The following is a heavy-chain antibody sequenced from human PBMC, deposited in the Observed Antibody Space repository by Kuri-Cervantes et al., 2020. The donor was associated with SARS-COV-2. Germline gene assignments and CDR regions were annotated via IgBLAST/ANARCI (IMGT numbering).Heavy chain of an antibody. CDR2: TRSKSNNYAT. CDR1: GLDLSASG. Sequence: GESLKISCATSGLDLSASGINWVRQAPGKGLEWIGRTRSKSNNYATAYGVSVRGRFTISRDDSVNATYLQMNSLRAEDTAVYYCAKDQGIAAPVGWFDPWGQGTLVTVS. CDR3: AKDQGIAAPVGWFDP. V-gene: IGHV3-73*01. D-gene: IGHD6-13*01. J-gene: IGHJ5*02.